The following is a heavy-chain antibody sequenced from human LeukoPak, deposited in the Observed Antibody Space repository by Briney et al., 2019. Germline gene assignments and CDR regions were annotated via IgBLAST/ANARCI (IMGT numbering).Heavy chain of an antibody. CDR1: GGTFSSYA. CDR2: IIPIFGTA. CDR3: ARDNPDCSSTSCYARWGNNYYYVMDV. V-gene: IGHV1-69*13. J-gene: IGHJ6*02. Sequence: ASVKVSCKASGGTFSSYAISWVRQAPGQGLEWMGGIIPIFGTANYAQKFQGRVTITADESTSTAYMELSRLRSEDTAVYYCARDNPDCSSTSCYARWGNNYYYVMDVWGQGTTVTVSS. D-gene: IGHD2-2*01.